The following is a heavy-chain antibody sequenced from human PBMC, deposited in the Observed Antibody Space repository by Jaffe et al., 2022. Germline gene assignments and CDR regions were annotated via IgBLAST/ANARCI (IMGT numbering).Heavy chain of an antibody. CDR2: INPSGGST. CDR1: GYTFTSYY. J-gene: IGHJ4*02. CDR3: ARDSANRYYDILTGYHPGVN. V-gene: IGHV1-46*01. Sequence: QVQLVQSGAEVKKPGASVKVSCKASGYTFTSYYMHWVRQAPGQGLEWMGIINPSGGSTSYAQKFQGRVTMTRDTSTSTVYMELSSLRSEDTAVYYCARDSANRYYDILTGYHPGVNWGQGTLVTVSS. D-gene: IGHD3-9*01.